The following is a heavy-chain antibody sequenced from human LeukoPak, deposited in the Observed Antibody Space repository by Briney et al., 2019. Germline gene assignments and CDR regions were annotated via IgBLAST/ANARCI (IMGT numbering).Heavy chain of an antibody. Sequence: GESLRISCKGSGYRFTSYWISWVRQMPGKGLEWMGIIYPDDSDIRYNPSFQGQVTISADKSINTAYLQWSSLKASDTAMYYCARHKGFTSDWFDPWGQGTLVTVSS. CDR2: IYPDDSDI. J-gene: IGHJ5*02. CDR3: ARHKGFTSDWFDP. V-gene: IGHV5-51*01. CDR1: GYRFTSYW.